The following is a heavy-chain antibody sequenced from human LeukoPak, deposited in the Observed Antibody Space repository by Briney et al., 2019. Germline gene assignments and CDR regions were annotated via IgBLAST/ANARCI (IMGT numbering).Heavy chain of an antibody. V-gene: IGHV3-23*01. CDR1: GFTFSSHA. Sequence: GGSLRLSCAVSGFTFSSHAMTWVRQVPGKGLEWVSGISISGDITYYADSVQGRFIIFRDNSKNTVYLQMNSLRVEDTAVYYCANEEVPNDYWGQGTLVTVSS. CDR3: ANEEVPNDY. CDR2: ISISGDIT. J-gene: IGHJ4*02. D-gene: IGHD4/OR15-4a*01.